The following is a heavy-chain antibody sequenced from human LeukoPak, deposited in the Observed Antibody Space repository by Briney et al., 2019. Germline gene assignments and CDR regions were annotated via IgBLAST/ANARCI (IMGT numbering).Heavy chain of an antibody. D-gene: IGHD6-19*01. CDR1: GDSISSGGYY. J-gene: IGHJ5*02. CDR2: IYTSVNT. V-gene: IGHV4-61*09. CDR3: ASGGHFEWLALQFDP. Sequence: PSQTLSLTCTVSGDSISSGGYYWSWIRQPAGKGLEWIGHIYTSVNTNYNPSPKSRVTISMDTSRNQFSLKLNSVTAADTAVYYCASGGHFEWLALQFDPWGQGTLVTVSS.